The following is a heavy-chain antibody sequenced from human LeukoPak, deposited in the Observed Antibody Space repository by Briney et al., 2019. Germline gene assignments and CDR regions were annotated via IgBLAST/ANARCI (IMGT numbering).Heavy chain of an antibody. D-gene: IGHD3-16*01. CDR1: GYTFYNYA. Sequence: GGPQRLSCAASGYTFYNYAVTWVRQAPGKGLEWVSSISHDCASTHYADSVKGRFTISRDNSKNTVFLQMDSLRAEDTAVYFCAKYGSGQLWLLGWYFDFWGRGTLVSVSS. V-gene: IGHV3-23*01. CDR2: ISHDCAST. J-gene: IGHJ2*01. CDR3: AKYGSGQLWLLGWYFDF.